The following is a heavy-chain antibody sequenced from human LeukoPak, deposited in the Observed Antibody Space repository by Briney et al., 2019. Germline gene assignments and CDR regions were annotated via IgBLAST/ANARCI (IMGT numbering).Heavy chain of an antibody. CDR1: GGSISTYC. J-gene: IGHJ6*03. CDR2: IFTSGST. Sequence: PSETLSLTCTVSGGSISTYCWSWIRQPAGKGLEWIGHIFTSGSTNYNPSLKSRVTMSVDTSNNEFSLKLNSVTAADTAVYYCARTYDSPGYYSPDYYYMDVWGKGTTVTISS. D-gene: IGHD3-22*01. CDR3: ARTYDSPGYYSPDYYYMDV. V-gene: IGHV4-4*07.